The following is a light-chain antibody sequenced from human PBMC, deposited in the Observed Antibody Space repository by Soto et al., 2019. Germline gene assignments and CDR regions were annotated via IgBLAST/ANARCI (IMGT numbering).Light chain of an antibody. CDR1: QIVSTDY. Sequence: EIVLPQSAGTLSLSPGERATLSCRASQIVSTDYLAWYQQKPGQPPRLLIYGAYSRAPAFPDRFSGSGSGTDFPLTISSLEPEDFAFYYCQQYGSSPLTFGGGTKVEI. J-gene: IGKJ4*01. CDR2: GAY. V-gene: IGKV3-20*01. CDR3: QQYGSSPLT.